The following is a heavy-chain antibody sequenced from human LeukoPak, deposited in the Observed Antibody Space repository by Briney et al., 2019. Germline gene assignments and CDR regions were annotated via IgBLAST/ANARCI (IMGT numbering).Heavy chain of an antibody. V-gene: IGHV1-69*13. Sequence: GASVKVSCKASGYTFTSYGISWVRQAPGQGLEWMGGIIPIFGTANYAQKFQGRVTITADESTSTAYMELSSLRSEDTAVYYCAREGYYDSSGYPPTGFDYWGQGTLVTVSS. J-gene: IGHJ4*02. CDR2: IIPIFGTA. CDR1: GYTFTSYG. D-gene: IGHD3-22*01. CDR3: AREGYYDSSGYPPTGFDY.